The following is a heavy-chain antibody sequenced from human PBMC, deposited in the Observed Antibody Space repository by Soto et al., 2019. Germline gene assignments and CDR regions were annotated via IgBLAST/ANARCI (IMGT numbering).Heavy chain of an antibody. CDR3: AKDAAYSSSWSPFDP. V-gene: IGHV3-23*01. CDR1: GFTFSSYA. CDR2: ISGSGGST. D-gene: IGHD6-13*01. J-gene: IGHJ5*02. Sequence: EVQLLDSGGGLVQPGGSLRLSCAASGFTFSSYAMSWFRQAPGKGLEWVSAISGSGGSTYYAVSVKGRFTISRDNSKNTLYLQMNSLRADDTAVYYCAKDAAYSSSWSPFDPWGQGTLVTVSS.